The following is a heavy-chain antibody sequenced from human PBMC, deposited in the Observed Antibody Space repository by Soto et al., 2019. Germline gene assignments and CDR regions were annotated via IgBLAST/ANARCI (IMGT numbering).Heavy chain of an antibody. D-gene: IGHD1-7*01. V-gene: IGHV3-21*01. CDR3: ARDSGKNYNYYYGMDV. Sequence: PGGSLRLSCAASGFTFSNYIMNWVRQAPGKGLEWVSSISSSSSYIYYADSVKGRFTISRDNAKNSLYLQMNSLRAEDTAVYYCARDSGKNYNYYYGMDVWGQGTTVTVSS. J-gene: IGHJ6*02. CDR2: ISSSSSYI. CDR1: GFTFSNYI.